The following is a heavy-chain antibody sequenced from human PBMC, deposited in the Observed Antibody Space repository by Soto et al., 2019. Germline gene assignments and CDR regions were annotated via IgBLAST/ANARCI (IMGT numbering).Heavy chain of an antibody. V-gene: IGHV1-2*04. CDR1: GYTFTGYY. J-gene: IGHJ4*02. Sequence: ASVKVSCKASGYTFTGYYMHWVRQAPGQGLEWMGWINPNSGGTNYAQKFQGWVTMTRDTSISTAYMELSSLRSEDTAVYYCARRYGSCFDYWGQGTLVTVSS. CDR2: INPNSGGT. D-gene: IGHD5-18*01. CDR3: ARRYGSCFDY.